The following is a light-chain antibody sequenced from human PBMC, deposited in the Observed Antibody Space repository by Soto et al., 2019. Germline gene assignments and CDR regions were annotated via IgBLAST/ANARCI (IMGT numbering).Light chain of an antibody. CDR3: SSFTSSATYI. Sequence: QSALTQPASAYGSPGQSITIFCTGTSSDIGGYKYVSWHQHHPGKAPKVMIYDVSDRPSGVSSRFSGSKSGNTASLTISGLQAEDEADYYCSSFTSSATYIFGTGTKVTV. CDR1: SSDIGGYKY. V-gene: IGLV2-14*03. J-gene: IGLJ1*01. CDR2: DVS.